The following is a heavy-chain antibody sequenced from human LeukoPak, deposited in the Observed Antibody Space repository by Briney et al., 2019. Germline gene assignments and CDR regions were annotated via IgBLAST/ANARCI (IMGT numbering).Heavy chain of an antibody. CDR3: AKGTGSTDYYYYGMDV. Sequence: GSSVKVSCKASGYTFTSYDINWVRQATGQGLEWMGWMNPNSGNTGYAQKFQGRVTMTRNTSISTAYMELSSLRAEDTAVYYCAKGTGSTDYYYYGMDVWGQGTTVTVSS. CDR1: GYTFTSYD. V-gene: IGHV1-8*01. J-gene: IGHJ6*02. D-gene: IGHD2-2*01. CDR2: MNPNSGNT.